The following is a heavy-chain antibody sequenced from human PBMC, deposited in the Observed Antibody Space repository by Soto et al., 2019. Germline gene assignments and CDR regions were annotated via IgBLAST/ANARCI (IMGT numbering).Heavy chain of an antibody. D-gene: IGHD1-26*01. CDR1: GGTLNNFA. V-gene: IGHV1-69*01. Sequence: QVQLVQSGAEVKKPGSSVKVSCKASGGTLNNFAVSWVRQAPGQGLEWMGGIVRLFGTANYAQKFQGRVNINSDESTRTAYMELRNLRSEDTAIYYCAISGTSRLYFDRWGRGTLVTVSS. CDR3: AISGTSRLYFDR. CDR2: IVRLFGTA. J-gene: IGHJ2*01.